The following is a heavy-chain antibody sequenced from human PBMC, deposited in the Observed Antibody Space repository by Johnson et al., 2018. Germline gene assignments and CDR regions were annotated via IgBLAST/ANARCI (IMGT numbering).Heavy chain of an antibody. CDR3: AKPPMIVVVRGVAAFDI. V-gene: IGHV3-23*04. J-gene: IGHJ3*02. D-gene: IGHD3-22*01. CDR2: ISGSGGST. Sequence: EVQLVESGGGLVQPGGSXRLSCAASGFTFSSYAMSWVRQAPGKGLEWGSAISGSGGSTYYADSVKGRFTISRDNSKNTLSLQMNSLIAGDTAVYYCAKPPMIVVVRGVAAFDIWGQGTMVTVSS. CDR1: GFTFSSYA.